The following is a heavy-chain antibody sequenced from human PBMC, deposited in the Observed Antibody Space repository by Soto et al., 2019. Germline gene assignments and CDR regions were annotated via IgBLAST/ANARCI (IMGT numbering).Heavy chain of an antibody. J-gene: IGHJ4*02. D-gene: IGHD5-18*01. CDR1: GGTFSSYA. Sequence: SVKVSCKASGGTFSSYAISWVRKAPGQGLEWMGGIIPIFGTANYAQKFQGRVTITADESTSTAYMELSSLRSEDTAVYYCARGLPRGCSYGHMYYFDYWGQGTLVTVSS. V-gene: IGHV1-69*13. CDR2: IIPIFGTA. CDR3: ARGLPRGCSYGHMYYFDY.